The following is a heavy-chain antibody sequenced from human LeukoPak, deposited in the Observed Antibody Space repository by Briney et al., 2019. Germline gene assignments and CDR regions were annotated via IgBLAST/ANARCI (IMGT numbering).Heavy chain of an antibody. J-gene: IGHJ2*01. Sequence: GASVKVSCKASGYPFASYGISWVRQAPGQGLEWMGWISAYKGNTNCAQKFQGRVTMTTDTSTSTAYMELRSLRSDDTAVYYCARDHGGKVDRYFDLWGRGTLVTVSS. CDR1: GYPFASYG. V-gene: IGHV1-18*01. CDR3: ARDHGGKVDRYFDL. CDR2: ISAYKGNT. D-gene: IGHD2-15*01.